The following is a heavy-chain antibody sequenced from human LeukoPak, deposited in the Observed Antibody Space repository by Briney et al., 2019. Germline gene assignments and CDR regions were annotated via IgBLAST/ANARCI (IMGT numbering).Heavy chain of an antibody. CDR2: IYYSGST. CDR1: GGSISSGDYY. Sequence: PSQTLSLTCTVSGGSISSGDYYWSWIRQPPGKGLEWIGYIYYSGSTYYNPSLKSRVTISIDTSKNQFSLKLSSVTAADTAVYHCARTAISERKYCSSTSCYTGRYYFDYWGQGTLVTVSS. D-gene: IGHD2-2*02. V-gene: IGHV4-30-4*08. CDR3: ARTAISERKYCSSTSCYTGRYYFDY. J-gene: IGHJ4*02.